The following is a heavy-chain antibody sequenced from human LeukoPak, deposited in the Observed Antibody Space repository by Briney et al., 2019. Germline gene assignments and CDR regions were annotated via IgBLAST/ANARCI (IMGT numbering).Heavy chain of an antibody. D-gene: IGHD3-22*01. CDR3: ARGFYPDRTMIVVVVDY. CDR2: IKQDGSEK. CDR1: GFTFSSYW. Sequence: GGSLRLSCAASGFTFSSYWMSWVRQAPGKGLEWVANIKQDGSEKYYVDSVKGRFAISRDNAENSLYLQMNSLRAEDTAVYYCARGFYPDRTMIVVVVDYWGQGSLVTVSS. V-gene: IGHV3-7*03. J-gene: IGHJ4*02.